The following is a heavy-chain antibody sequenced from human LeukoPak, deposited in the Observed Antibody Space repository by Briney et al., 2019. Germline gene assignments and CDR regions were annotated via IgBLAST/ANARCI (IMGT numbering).Heavy chain of an antibody. CDR1: GFSFSDYY. CDR3: ARSGGYSSGWYVSYYYYYYMDV. Sequence: GGSLRLSCAASGFSFSDYYMSWIRQAPGKGLEWVSYISSSGSTIYYADSVKGRFTISRDNAKNSLYLQMNSLRAEDTAVYYCARSGGYSSGWYVSYYYYYYMDVWGKGTTVTVPS. V-gene: IGHV3-11*01. CDR2: ISSSGSTI. D-gene: IGHD6-19*01. J-gene: IGHJ6*03.